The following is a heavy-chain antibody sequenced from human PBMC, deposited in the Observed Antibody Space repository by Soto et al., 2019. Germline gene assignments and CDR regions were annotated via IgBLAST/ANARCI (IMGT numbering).Heavy chain of an antibody. D-gene: IGHD5-12*01. CDR3: AGGLAYDYFYYYYGMDV. CDR1: GFTFSSYA. CDR2: ISGSGGST. J-gene: IGHJ6*02. Sequence: GGSLRLSCAASGFTFSSYAMSWVRQAPGKGLEWVSAISGSGGSTYYADSVKGRFTISRDNSKNTLYLQMNSLKAEDTAVYYCAGGLAYDYFYYYYGMDVWGQGTTVTVSS. V-gene: IGHV3-23*01.